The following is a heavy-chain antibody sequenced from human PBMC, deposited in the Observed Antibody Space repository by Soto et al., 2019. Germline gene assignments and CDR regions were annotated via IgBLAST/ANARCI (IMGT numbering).Heavy chain of an antibody. D-gene: IGHD1-26*01. CDR2: IYYSGTT. CDR3: ASGSYSSLHFFDY. Sequence: SETLSLTCTVSGGSISSYYWSWIRQPPGKGLEWIGYIYYSGTTNYNPSLKSRVSISVDTSKNQFSLELSSVTAADTAVYYCASGSYSSLHFFDYWGQGTLVTVSS. V-gene: IGHV4-59*01. J-gene: IGHJ4*02. CDR1: GGSISSYY.